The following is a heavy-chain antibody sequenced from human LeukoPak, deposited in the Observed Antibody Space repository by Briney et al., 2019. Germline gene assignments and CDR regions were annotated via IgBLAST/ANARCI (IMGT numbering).Heavy chain of an antibody. V-gene: IGHV3-53*01. CDR3: ARERIIRYFDWEYYYGMDV. CDR2: IYSGGST. Sequence: GGSLRLSCAASGFTVSSNYMSWVRQAPGKGLEWVSVIYSGGSTYYADSVKGRFTISRDNSKNTLYLQMNSLRAEDTAVYYCARERIIRYFDWEYYYGMDVWGQGTTVTVSS. D-gene: IGHD3-9*01. J-gene: IGHJ6*02. CDR1: GFTVSSNY.